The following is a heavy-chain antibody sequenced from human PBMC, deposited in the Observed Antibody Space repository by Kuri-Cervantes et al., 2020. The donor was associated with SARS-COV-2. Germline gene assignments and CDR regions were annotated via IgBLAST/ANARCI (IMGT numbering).Heavy chain of an antibody. J-gene: IGHJ3*02. Sequence: SLTLSLTRAVSGYSISSDYYWGWIRPPPGKGLEWIGTIYHSGRTYYNPSLKSRLTIPVDTSKNQFSLRLNSVTAADTAMYYCARATSLVPTFNIWGKGTTVTVSS. D-gene: IGHD6-6*01. CDR2: IYHSGRT. CDR1: GYSISSDYY. CDR3: ARATSLVPTFNI. V-gene: IGHV4-38-2*01.